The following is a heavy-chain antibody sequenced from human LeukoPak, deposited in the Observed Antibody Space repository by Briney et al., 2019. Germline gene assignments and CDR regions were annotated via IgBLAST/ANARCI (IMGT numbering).Heavy chain of an antibody. V-gene: IGHV3-23*01. Sequence: GGSLRLSCAASGFTFSSYAMSWVRQAPGKGLEWVSAISGSGDSTYYGDSVKGRFTISRDNSKNTLYLQMNSLRAEDTAVYYCAKDGLEATPLFDYWGQGTLVTVSS. D-gene: IGHD3-3*01. J-gene: IGHJ4*02. CDR1: GFTFSSYA. CDR3: AKDGLEATPLFDY. CDR2: ISGSGDST.